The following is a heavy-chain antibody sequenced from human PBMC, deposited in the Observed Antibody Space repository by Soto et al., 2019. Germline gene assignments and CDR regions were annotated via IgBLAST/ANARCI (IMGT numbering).Heavy chain of an antibody. V-gene: IGHV3-30-3*01. CDR1: GFTFSNYA. D-gene: IGHD6-13*01. J-gene: IGHJ4*02. CDR2: ISDDGSNK. CDR3: ARDRFASSWSYFYY. Sequence: GGSLRLSCAASGFTFSNYALHWVRQAPGKGLEWVAVISDDGSNKYYADSVKGRFTISRDNSKNTLYLQMNSLRAEDTAVYYCARDRFASSWSYFYYWGQGTPVTVSS.